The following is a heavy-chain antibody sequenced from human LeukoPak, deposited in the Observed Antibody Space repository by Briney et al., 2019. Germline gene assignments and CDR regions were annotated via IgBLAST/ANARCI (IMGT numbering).Heavy chain of an antibody. CDR1: GFTFSSHG. CDR3: ASLSNSYTSSWDLDY. V-gene: IGHV3-33*03. J-gene: IGHJ4*02. CDR2: IWADGSIT. D-gene: IGHD6-13*01. Sequence: GGSLRLSCAASGFTFSSHGMHWVRQAPGMGLDWVAVIWADGSITHHAESVKGRFTISRDNSKNMLHLQMNSVRVEDTAVYYCASLSNSYTSSWDLDYWGRGTLVTVSS.